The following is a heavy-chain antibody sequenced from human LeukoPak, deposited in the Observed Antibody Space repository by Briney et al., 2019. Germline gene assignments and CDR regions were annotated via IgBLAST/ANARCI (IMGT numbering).Heavy chain of an antibody. D-gene: IGHD1-1*01. V-gene: IGHV4-34*01. CDR1: GGSFSAYY. J-gene: IGHJ4*03. Sequence: SETLSLTCTVYGGSFSAYYWSWIRQSPGKGLEWIAEINHRGDTNYNPSVKSRVSISVDTSKNQFSLKVTSLTAADTAVYYCARGPTISETGYFDYWGQGTLVTVSS. CDR2: INHRGDT. CDR3: ARGPTISETGYFDY.